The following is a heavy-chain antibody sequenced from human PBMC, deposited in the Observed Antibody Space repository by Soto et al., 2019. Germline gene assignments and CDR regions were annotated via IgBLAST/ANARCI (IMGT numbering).Heavy chain of an antibody. V-gene: IGHV4-39*07. CDR3: ARIPNIVATMDY. CDR1: GGSVSGGSFY. CDR2: VNYNGDT. Sequence: SETLSLTCTVSGGSVSGGSFYWGWIRQPPGKGLEWIGNVNYNGDTSYNPSLKSRVTISVDTSKNQFSLKLSSVTAADTAVYYCARIPNIVATMDYWGQGTLVTVSS. D-gene: IGHD5-12*01. J-gene: IGHJ4*02.